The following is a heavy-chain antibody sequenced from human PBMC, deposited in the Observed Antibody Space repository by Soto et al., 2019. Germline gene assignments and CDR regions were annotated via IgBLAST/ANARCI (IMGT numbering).Heavy chain of an antibody. CDR1: GFDFEDFA. CDR3: AKALYYYDSSPLDH. J-gene: IGHJ4*02. Sequence: GGALKLSCADAGFDFEDFAMHWVRQAPGKGLEWVSLINSDGTDSYYMDSVRGRFTISRDNGKNSLYLQMDRLRPEDTAFYFCAKALYYYDSSPLDHWGQGTLVTVS. V-gene: IGHV3-43D*04. CDR2: INSDGTDS. D-gene: IGHD3-22*01.